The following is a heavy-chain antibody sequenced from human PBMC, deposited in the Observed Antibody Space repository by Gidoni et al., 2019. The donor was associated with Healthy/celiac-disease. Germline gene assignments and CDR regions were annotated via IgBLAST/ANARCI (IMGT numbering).Heavy chain of an antibody. J-gene: IGHJ4*02. V-gene: IGHV3-48*01. Sequence: EVQLVESGGGLVQPGGSLRLSCAASGFTFSSYRMNWVRQAPGKGLGGVSSISSSSMTMYYADSVKGRFTISRDNAKNSLYLQMNSLRAEDTAVYYCARVGLRGGLDYWGQGTLVTVSS. CDR1: GFTFSSYR. CDR2: ISSSSMTM. CDR3: ARVGLRGGLDY. D-gene: IGHD3-3*01.